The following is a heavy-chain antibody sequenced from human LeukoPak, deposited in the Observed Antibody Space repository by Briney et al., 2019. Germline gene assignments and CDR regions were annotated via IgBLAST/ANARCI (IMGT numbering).Heavy chain of an antibody. CDR2: INHSGST. V-gene: IGHV4-34*01. Sequence: NTSETLSLTCAVYGGSFSGYYWSWIRQPPGKGREWIGEINHSGSTNYNPSLKSRVTISADTSKNLFSLRLTSVTAADTAVYYCAHLSSYYGSERGIDYWGQGTLVTVSS. D-gene: IGHD3-10*01. CDR3: AHLSSYYGSERGIDY. CDR1: GGSFSGYY. J-gene: IGHJ4*02.